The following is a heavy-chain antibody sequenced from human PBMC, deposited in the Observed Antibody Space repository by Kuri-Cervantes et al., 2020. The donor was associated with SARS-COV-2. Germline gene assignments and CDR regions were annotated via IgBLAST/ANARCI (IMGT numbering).Heavy chain of an antibody. CDR3: ARGGPITIFGVVTKRFDY. J-gene: IGHJ4*02. Sequence: ASVKVSCKASGYTFTGYYMHWVRQAPGQGLEWMGWINPNSGGTNYAQKFQGRVTMTRDTSINTAYMELSRLRSDDTAVYYSARGGPITIFGVVTKRFDYWGQGTLVTVSS. CDR1: GYTFTGYY. V-gene: IGHV1-2*02. D-gene: IGHD3-3*01. CDR2: INPNSGGT.